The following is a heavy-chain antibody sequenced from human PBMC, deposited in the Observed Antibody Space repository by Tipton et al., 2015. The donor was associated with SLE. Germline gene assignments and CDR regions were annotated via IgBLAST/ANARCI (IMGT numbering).Heavy chain of an antibody. CDR3: AKGRYYYGSGSYLNWFDP. D-gene: IGHD3-10*01. V-gene: IGHV3-23*01. CDR1: GFTFSSYW. J-gene: IGHJ5*02. Sequence: SLRLSCAASGFTFSSYWMSWVRQAPGKGLEWVSGISGSGGSTYYADSVKGRFTISRDNSKKTLYLQMNSLRAGHTAVYYCAKGRYYYGSGSYLNWFDPWGQGTLVTVSS. CDR2: ISGSGGST.